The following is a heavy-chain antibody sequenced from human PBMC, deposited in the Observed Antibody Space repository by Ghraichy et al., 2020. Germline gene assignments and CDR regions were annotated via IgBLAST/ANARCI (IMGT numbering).Heavy chain of an antibody. CDR1: GFTFSSYS. Sequence: GSLRLSCAASGFTFSSYSMNWVRQAPGKGLEWVSSISSSSSYIYYADSVKGRFTISRDNAKNSLYLQMNSLRAEDTAVYYCARVNGDYGYWYFDLWGRGTLVTVSS. V-gene: IGHV3-21*01. CDR2: ISSSSSYI. J-gene: IGHJ2*01. CDR3: ARVNGDYGYWYFDL. D-gene: IGHD4-17*01.